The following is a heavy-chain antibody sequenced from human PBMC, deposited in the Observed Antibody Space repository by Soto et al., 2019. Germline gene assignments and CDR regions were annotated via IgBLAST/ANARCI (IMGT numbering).Heavy chain of an antibody. Sequence: QVQLVQSGAEVKKPGASVKVSCKASGYTFTSYGISWVRQAPGQGLEWMGWISAYNGNTNYAQKLQVRVTMTTDTSTSTAYMELRSLSSAETAVYYCARDRRVAATPDAFDIWGQGTMFTVSS. CDR2: ISAYNGNT. J-gene: IGHJ3*02. CDR1: GYTFTSYG. V-gene: IGHV1-18*01. CDR3: ARDRRVAATPDAFDI. D-gene: IGHD2-15*01.